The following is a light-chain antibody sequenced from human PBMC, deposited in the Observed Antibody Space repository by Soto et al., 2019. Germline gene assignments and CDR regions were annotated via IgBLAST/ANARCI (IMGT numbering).Light chain of an antibody. CDR1: QTVSTN. J-gene: IGKJ5*01. CDR3: QQRSSWPPTIT. CDR2: GAS. V-gene: IGKV3-11*01. Sequence: EIVMTQSPATLSVSPGETATLSCRASQTVSTNLAWYHQKPGQAPRLLIYGASNRATGIPDRFSGSGSGTDFTLTISSLEPEDFAVYYCQQRSSWPPTITFGQGTRLEIK.